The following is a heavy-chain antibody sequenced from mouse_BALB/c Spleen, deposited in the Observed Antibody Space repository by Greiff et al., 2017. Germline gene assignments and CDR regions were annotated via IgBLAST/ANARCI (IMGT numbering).Heavy chain of an antibody. CDR3: AIITTVVDWYFDV. D-gene: IGHD1-1*01. Sequence: EVKVEESGPSLVKPSQTLSLTCSVTGDSITSGYWNWIRKFPGNKLEYMGYISYSGSTYYNPSLKSRISITRDTSKNQYYLQLNSVTTEDTATYYCAIITTVVDWYFDVWGAGTTVTVSS. V-gene: IGHV3-8*02. J-gene: IGHJ1*01. CDR2: ISYSGST. CDR1: GDSITSGY.